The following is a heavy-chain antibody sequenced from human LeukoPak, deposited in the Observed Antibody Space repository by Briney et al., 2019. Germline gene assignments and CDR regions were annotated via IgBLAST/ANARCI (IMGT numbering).Heavy chain of an antibody. D-gene: IGHD3-10*01. J-gene: IGHJ5*02. CDR3: ARDIYGVSGNLHWFDP. CDR2: ISAYNGNT. V-gene: IGHV1-18*01. Sequence: ASVKVSCKASGYTFTSYGISWVRQAPGQGLEWMGWISAYNGNTNYAQKFQGRVTITADESTSTAYMEMSGLRSEDTAVYYCARDIYGVSGNLHWFDPWGQGTLVTVSS. CDR1: GYTFTSYG.